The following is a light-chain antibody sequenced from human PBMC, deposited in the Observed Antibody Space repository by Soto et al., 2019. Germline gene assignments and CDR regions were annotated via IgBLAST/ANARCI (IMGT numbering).Light chain of an antibody. J-gene: IGKJ5*01. Sequence: DIQMTQSPSTLSESVGDRVTITCRASQSISNWLAWYQQNPGKAPKLLIYKASSLESGVPSRFSGSGSGTEFTLTISSLQPDDFATYYCQQYNGTFGQGTRLEI. CDR1: QSISNW. CDR2: KAS. V-gene: IGKV1-5*03. CDR3: QQYNGT.